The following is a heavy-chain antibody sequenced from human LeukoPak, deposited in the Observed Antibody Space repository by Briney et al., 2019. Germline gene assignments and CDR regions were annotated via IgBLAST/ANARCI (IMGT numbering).Heavy chain of an antibody. D-gene: IGHD3-22*01. J-gene: IGHJ3*02. CDR1: GFTLRSYS. V-gene: IGHV3-21*01. CDR3: ARVGYYYDSSTYSDGFDM. CDR2: ISSSSTYI. Sequence: GGSLRLSCAASGFTLRSYSMNWVRQAPGKGLEGVSSISSSSTYIYYAISVNGRFTISRDNAKNSLYLQMNSLRAEDTAVYYCARVGYYYDSSTYSDGFDMWGQGTMVTVSS.